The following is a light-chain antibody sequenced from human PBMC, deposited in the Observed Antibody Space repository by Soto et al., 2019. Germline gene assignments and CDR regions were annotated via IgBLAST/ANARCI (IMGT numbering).Light chain of an antibody. CDR2: WAS. CDR3: QQYNSYLWT. J-gene: IGKJ1*01. CDR1: QSVLYSSNNKKY. V-gene: IGKV4-1*01. Sequence: DIVMTQSPDSLAVSLCERATINCKSSQSVLYSSNNKKYLAWYQQKPGQPPKLLIYWASTRESGVPSRSRGSGSGTEFTLTISSLQPDDFETYYCQQYNSYLWTFGQGTKVDIK.